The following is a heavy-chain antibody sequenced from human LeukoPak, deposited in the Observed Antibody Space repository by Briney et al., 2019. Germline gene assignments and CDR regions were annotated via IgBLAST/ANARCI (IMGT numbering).Heavy chain of an antibody. J-gene: IGHJ4*02. D-gene: IGHD3-10*01. V-gene: IGHV5-51*01. Sequence: GESLKISCKGSGYSFTSYWVGWVRQMPGKGLEWMGIIFPGDSDTRYSPSFQGQVTISVDESISTAYLQWSSLKVSDTAIYYCARRRVGSGSYYNVGGYYFDNWGQGTLVTVSS. CDR1: GYSFTSYW. CDR2: IFPGDSDT. CDR3: ARRRVGSGSYYNVGGYYFDN.